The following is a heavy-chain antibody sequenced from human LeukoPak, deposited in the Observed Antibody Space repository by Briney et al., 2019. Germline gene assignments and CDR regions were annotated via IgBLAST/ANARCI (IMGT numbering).Heavy chain of an antibody. V-gene: IGHV6-1*01. CDR1: GDSVSSNSAV. Sequence: SQTLSLTCAISGDSVSSNSAVWNWIRQSPSRGLEWLGRTYRSKWYNDYAVSLESRITIDPDPSKNQFSLHLNSVTPEDTAVYYCARDSSAYYFHYWGRGTLVTVSS. CDR3: ARDSSAYYFHY. D-gene: IGHD3-22*01. CDR2: TYRSKWYN. J-gene: IGHJ4*02.